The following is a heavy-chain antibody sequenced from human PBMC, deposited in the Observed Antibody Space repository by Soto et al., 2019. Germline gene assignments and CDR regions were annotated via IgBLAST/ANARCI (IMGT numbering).Heavy chain of an antibody. CDR1: GFTFSDYY. J-gene: IGHJ5*02. Sequence: GGSLRLSCAASGFTFSDYYMSWIRQAPGKGLEWVSYISSSGSTIYYADSVKGRFTISRDNAKNSLYLQMNSLRAEDTAVYYCARDQKVVEHWFDPWGQGTLVTVSS. V-gene: IGHV3-11*01. CDR2: ISSSGSTI. CDR3: ARDQKVVEHWFDP.